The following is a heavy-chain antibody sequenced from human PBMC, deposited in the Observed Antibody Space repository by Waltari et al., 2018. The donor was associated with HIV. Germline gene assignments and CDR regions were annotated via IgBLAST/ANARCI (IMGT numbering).Heavy chain of an antibody. CDR1: GFSLSSYG. J-gene: IGHJ5*02. D-gene: IGHD2-21*02. CDR3: AKDYFVVVTAAGPFDP. Sequence: QVKLVESGGGVVQPGRSLRLSCAASGFSLSSYGMHWVRQAPGKGLGWVAVKSYDGNNKYYAESVKGRFTISRDNSKNTLYLQMNSLRAEDTAVYYCAKDYFVVVTAAGPFDPWGQGTLVTVSS. V-gene: IGHV3-30*18. CDR2: KSYDGNNK.